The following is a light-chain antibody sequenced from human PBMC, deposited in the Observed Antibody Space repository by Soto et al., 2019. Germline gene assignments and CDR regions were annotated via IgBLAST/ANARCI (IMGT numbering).Light chain of an antibody. J-gene: IGKJ2*01. V-gene: IGKV3-20*01. CDR3: HQYGSSPYT. CDR2: GAS. CDR1: QSVSSSY. Sequence: EIVLTQSPGTLSLSPGERATLSCMASQSVSSSYLAWYQQKPGQAPRLLIYGASSRATGIPDRFSGSGSGTDFTLTISRLEPEDFAVSYCHQYGSSPYTFGQGTKLDIK.